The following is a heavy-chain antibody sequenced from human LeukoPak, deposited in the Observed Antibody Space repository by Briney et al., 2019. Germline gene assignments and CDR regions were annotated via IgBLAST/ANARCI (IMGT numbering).Heavy chain of an antibody. CDR1: GFTFSSYA. CDR2: ISGSSITT. D-gene: IGHD3-22*01. Sequence: PGGSLRLSCAVSGFTFSSYAMHWVRQAPGKGLEWVSGISGSSITTNYADSMKGRFTISRGISKNTLFLQVNSLRAEDTAVYYCASHGDSYYVFSYWGQGTLLTVSS. CDR3: ASHGDSYYVFSY. V-gene: IGHV3-23*01. J-gene: IGHJ4*02.